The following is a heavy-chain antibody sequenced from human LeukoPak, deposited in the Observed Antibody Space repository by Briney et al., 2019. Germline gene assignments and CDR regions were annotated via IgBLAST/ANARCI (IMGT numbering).Heavy chain of an antibody. CDR3: AREEEMATNTDY. Sequence: GGSLRLSCAASGFSFRRHWMHWVRQAPGKGLVWVSRINGDGSATYYADSVKGRFSISRDNPKNTLYLHMHSLRADDTAVYYCAREEEMATNTDYWGQGTLVTVSS. CDR2: INGDGSAT. J-gene: IGHJ4*02. V-gene: IGHV3-74*01. CDR1: GFSFRRHW. D-gene: IGHD5-24*01.